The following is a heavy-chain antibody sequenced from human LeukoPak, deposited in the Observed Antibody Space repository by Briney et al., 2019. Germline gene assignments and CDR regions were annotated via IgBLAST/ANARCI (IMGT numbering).Heavy chain of an antibody. CDR2: ISYDGSNK. CDR3: ARVGLAVAGPYFDY. Sequence: GGSLRLSCAASGFTFSSYAMHWVRQAPGKGLEWVAVISYDGSNKYYADSVKGRFTISRDNSKNTLYLQMNSLRAEDTAVYYCARVGLAVAGPYFDYWGQGTLVTVSS. D-gene: IGHD6-19*01. V-gene: IGHV3-30*04. CDR1: GFTFSSYA. J-gene: IGHJ4*02.